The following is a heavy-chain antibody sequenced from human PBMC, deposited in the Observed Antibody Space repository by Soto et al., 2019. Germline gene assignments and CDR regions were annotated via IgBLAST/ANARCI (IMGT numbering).Heavy chain of an antibody. D-gene: IGHD3-22*01. J-gene: IGHJ5*02. CDR2: IDPSDSYT. Sequence: GESLKISCKGSGYSFTSYWSSWVRQMPGKGLEWMGRIDPSDSYTNYSPSFQGHVTISADKSISTAYLQWSSLKASDTAMYYCARHEGYYDSSGPFDPWGQGTLVTVSS. CDR1: GYSFTSYW. V-gene: IGHV5-10-1*01. CDR3: ARHEGYYDSSGPFDP.